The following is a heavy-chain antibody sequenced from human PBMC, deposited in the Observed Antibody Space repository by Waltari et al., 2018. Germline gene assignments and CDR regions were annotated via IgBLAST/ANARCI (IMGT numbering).Heavy chain of an antibody. CDR1: GFTFSDYG. D-gene: IGHD1-1*01. CDR3: AKVGVGLTTWYPFDV. V-gene: IGHV3-30*02. Sequence: QVHLVESGGGVVQPGGSLRLSCAASGFTFSDYGMHWVRQATGKWLGVGALIRYDASDIYYRDSVNGRFTSSRGNSKNTLFLQMSSLRPEDTAVYYCAKVGVGLTTWYPFDVWGQGTMVTVSS. J-gene: IGHJ3*01. CDR2: IRYDASDI.